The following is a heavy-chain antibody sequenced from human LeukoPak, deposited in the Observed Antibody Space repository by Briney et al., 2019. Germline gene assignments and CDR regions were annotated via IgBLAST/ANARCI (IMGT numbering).Heavy chain of an antibody. D-gene: IGHD6-13*01. CDR3: AKDPPCVVRASVAAAGINDAFDI. CDR1: GFTFSSYA. Sequence: PGGSLRLSCAASGFTFSSYAMSWVRQASGKGLEWVSAISGSGGSTYYADSVKGRFAISRDNSKNTLYLQMNSLRAEDTAVYYCAKDPPCVVRASVAAAGINDAFDIWGQGTMVTVSS. V-gene: IGHV3-23*01. J-gene: IGHJ3*02. CDR2: ISGSGGST.